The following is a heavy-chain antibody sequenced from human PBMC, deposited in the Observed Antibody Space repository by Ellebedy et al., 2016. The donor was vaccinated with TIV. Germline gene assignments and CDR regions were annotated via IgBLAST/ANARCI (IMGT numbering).Heavy chain of an antibody. J-gene: IGHJ4*02. Sequence: MPSETLSLTCTVSGGSISSYSWSWLRQSAGKGLEWIGRIYTTGTINYNPSLKSRVSMSRDTSKNQLPLKLNSVTAADTAVYYCATDLTDFGDYVGSDYWGQGVLVTVSS. CDR1: GGSISSYS. CDR2: IYTTGTI. CDR3: ATDLTDFGDYVGSDY. V-gene: IGHV4-4*07. D-gene: IGHD4-17*01.